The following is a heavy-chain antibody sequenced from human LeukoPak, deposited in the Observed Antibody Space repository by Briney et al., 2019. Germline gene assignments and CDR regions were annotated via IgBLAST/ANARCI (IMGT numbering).Heavy chain of an antibody. D-gene: IGHD4-17*01. CDR3: ARDNHGDYNNWFDP. CDR1: GGSISSGGYY. J-gene: IGHJ5*02. Sequence: PSQTLSLTCTVSGGSISSGGYYWRWIRQHPGKGLEWIGYIYYSGSTYYNPSLKSRVTISVDTSKNQFSLKLSSVTAADTAVYYCARDNHGDYNNWFDPWGQGTLVTVSS. CDR2: IYYSGST. V-gene: IGHV4-31*03.